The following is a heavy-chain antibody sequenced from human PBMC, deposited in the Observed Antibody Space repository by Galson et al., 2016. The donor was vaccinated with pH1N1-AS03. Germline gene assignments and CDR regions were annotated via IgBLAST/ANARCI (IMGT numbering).Heavy chain of an antibody. CDR2: ISSSSSPI. D-gene: IGHD3-10*02. V-gene: IGHV3-11*04. Sequence: SLRLSCAASGFTFGDYDMSWIRQAPGKGLEWVSSISSSSSPIYYADSVKGRFTTSRDNAKNSVYLQMNSLRSEDTAVYYCARVSGVSRLLIFDFWGQGTLVNVS. CDR1: GFTFGDYD. J-gene: IGHJ4*02. CDR3: ARVSGVSRLLIFDF.